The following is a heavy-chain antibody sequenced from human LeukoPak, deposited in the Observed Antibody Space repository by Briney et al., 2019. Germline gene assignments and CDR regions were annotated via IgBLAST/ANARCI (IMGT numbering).Heavy chain of an antibody. CDR3: TTDRATVVTFDY. CDR2: IKSKTDGGTT. V-gene: IGHV3-15*01. Sequence: GGSLRLPCAAPGFTFSNAWRSWVRQAPGKGLEWVARIKSKTDGGTTDYAAPVKGRFTISRDDSKNTLYLQMNSLKTEDTAVYYCTTDRATVVTFDYWGQGILVTVSS. CDR1: GFTFSNAW. J-gene: IGHJ4*02. D-gene: IGHD4-23*01.